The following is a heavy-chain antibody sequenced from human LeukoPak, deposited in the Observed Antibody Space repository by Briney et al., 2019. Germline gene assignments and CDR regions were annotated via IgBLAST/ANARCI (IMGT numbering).Heavy chain of an antibody. CDR3: ARDPSNSSGWYIFFDF. V-gene: IGHV1-18*01. CDR2: ISAYNGDT. J-gene: IGHJ4*02. CDR1: GYTFTRYG. D-gene: IGHD6-19*01. Sequence: ASVKVSCKASGYTFTRYGITWVRQAPGQGLEWMGWISAYNGDTRYAQKLQGRVTMTTDTSTSTAYMELRSLRSDDTAVYYCARDPSNSSGWYIFFDFWGQGTLVAVSS.